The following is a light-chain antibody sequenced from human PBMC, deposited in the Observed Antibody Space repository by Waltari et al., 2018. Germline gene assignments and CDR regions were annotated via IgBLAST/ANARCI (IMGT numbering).Light chain of an antibody. CDR1: SSNTGAGYD. CDR2: GNN. Sequence: QSVLTQPPSVSGAPGQRVTLSCTGGSSNTGAGYDVHWYQQLRGAAPKLLIYGNNTRPSGVPDRFSGSKSGPSASLAITGLQAEDEADYYCQSYDSSLSGVIFGGGTKLTVL. J-gene: IGLJ2*01. CDR3: QSYDSSLSGVI. V-gene: IGLV1-40*01.